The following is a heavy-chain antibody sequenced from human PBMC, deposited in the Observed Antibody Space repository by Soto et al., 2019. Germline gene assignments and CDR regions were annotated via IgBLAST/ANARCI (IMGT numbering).Heavy chain of an antibody. Sequence: LETLSLPCTVSGGSISSSNWRRWVRKPPGKGLEWIGEIYHSGSTNYNPSLKSRVTISVDKSKNQFSLKLSSVTAADTAVYYCASLFVAAAGISVAFDYLGQGTLVTGSS. CDR2: IYHSGST. CDR1: GGSISSSNW. D-gene: IGHD6-13*01. V-gene: IGHV4-4*02. CDR3: ASLFVAAAGISVAFDY. J-gene: IGHJ4*02.